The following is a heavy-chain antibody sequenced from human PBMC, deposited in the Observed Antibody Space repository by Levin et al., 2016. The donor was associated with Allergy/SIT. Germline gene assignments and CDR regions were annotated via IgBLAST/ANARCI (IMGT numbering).Heavy chain of an antibody. J-gene: IGHJ4*02. V-gene: IGHV4-59*01. D-gene: IGHD6-13*01. CDR3: ARDSSSWPYYFDY. CDR2: ISYTGNT. Sequence: WIRQPPGKGLEWIGYISYTGNTNYNPSLKSRVTISVDTSKNQFSLNLSSVSAADTAVYYCARDSSSWPYYFDYWGQGALVTVSS.